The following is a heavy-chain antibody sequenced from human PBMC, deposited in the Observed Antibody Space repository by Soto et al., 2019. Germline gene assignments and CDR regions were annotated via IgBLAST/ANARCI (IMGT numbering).Heavy chain of an antibody. CDR2: IYWDDDK. CDR1: GFSLSTSGVG. D-gene: IGHD6-13*01. CDR3: AHRRATGWGAAVYFDF. J-gene: IGHJ4*02. Sequence: QITLKESGPTLVKPTQTLTLTCTFSGFSLSTSGVGVGWIRQPPGKALEWLALIYWDDDKRYSPSLKSRLTTTKDTSKNQVVLTMTNMDPVDTATYYCAHRRATGWGAAVYFDFWGQGTLVTVSS. V-gene: IGHV2-5*02.